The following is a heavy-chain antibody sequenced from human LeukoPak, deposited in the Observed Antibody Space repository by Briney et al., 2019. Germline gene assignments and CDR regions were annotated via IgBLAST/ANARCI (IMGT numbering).Heavy chain of an antibody. CDR3: ARARKSYYDSSGYYECGDY. D-gene: IGHD3-22*01. J-gene: IGHJ4*02. CDR1: GFTFSSYS. Sequence: GGSLRLSCAASGFTFSSYSMNWVRQAPGKGLEWVSYISSSSSTIYYADSVKGRFTISRDNAKNSLYLQMNSLRAEDTAVYYCARARKSYYDSSGYYECGDYWGQGTLVTVSS. V-gene: IGHV3-48*01. CDR2: ISSSSSTI.